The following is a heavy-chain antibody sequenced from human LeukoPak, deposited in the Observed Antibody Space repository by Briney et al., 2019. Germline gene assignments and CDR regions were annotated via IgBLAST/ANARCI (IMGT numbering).Heavy chain of an antibody. CDR3: AKDGSLRMGYYYGVDV. CDR1: GFIFSSYW. V-gene: IGHV3-23*01. J-gene: IGHJ6*02. Sequence: GGSLRLSCEASGFIFSSYWMSWVRQAPGKGLEWVSAISGSGGSTYYADSVKGRFTISRDNSKNTLYLQMNSLRAEDTAVYYCAKDGSLRMGYYYGVDVWGQGTTVTVSS. D-gene: IGHD4-17*01. CDR2: ISGSGGST.